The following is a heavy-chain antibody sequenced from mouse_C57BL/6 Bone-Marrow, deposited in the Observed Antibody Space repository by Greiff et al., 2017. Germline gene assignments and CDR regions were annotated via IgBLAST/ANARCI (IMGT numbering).Heavy chain of an antibody. J-gene: IGHJ1*03. Sequence: VHLVESGAELVKPGASVKMSCKASGYTFTTYPIEWMKQNHGKSLEWIGNFHPYNDDTKYNEKFKGKATLTVEKSSSTVYLELSRLTSDDSAVYYCARGAMPTVRDWYFDVWGTGTTVTVSS. V-gene: IGHV1-47*01. CDR2: FHPYNDDT. D-gene: IGHD3-1*01. CDR3: ARGAMPTVRDWYFDV. CDR1: GYTFTTYP.